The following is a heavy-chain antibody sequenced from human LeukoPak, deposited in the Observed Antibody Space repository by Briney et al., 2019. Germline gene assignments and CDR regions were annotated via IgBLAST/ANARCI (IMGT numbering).Heavy chain of an antibody. CDR2: IRYDGSNK. CDR3: AKDHRSGWYFEA. CDR1: GLIFSSYG. D-gene: IGHD6-19*01. J-gene: IGHJ4*02. V-gene: IGHV3-30*02. Sequence: GGSLRLSCAASGLIFSSYGMHWVRQAPGKGLEWVAFIRYDGSNKYYADSVKGRFTISRDNSKNTLYLQMNSLRAEDTAVYYCAKDHRSGWYFEAWGQGTLVTVSS.